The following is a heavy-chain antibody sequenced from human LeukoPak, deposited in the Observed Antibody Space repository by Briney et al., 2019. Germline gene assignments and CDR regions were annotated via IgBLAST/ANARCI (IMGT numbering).Heavy chain of an antibody. J-gene: IGHJ4*02. CDR1: GFRVNNAW. CDR3: AKDRIPRLVLFEYFDY. D-gene: IGHD6-6*01. V-gene: IGHV3-15*01. Sequence: GGSLRLSCADSGFRVNNAWVSWVRQAPGKGLEWIGRIKSKTDGGTTDYAAPVKGRFSMSKDESQNAAYLQMNSLRAEDTAVYYCAKDRIPRLVLFEYFDYWGQGTLVTVSS. CDR2: IKSKTDGGTT.